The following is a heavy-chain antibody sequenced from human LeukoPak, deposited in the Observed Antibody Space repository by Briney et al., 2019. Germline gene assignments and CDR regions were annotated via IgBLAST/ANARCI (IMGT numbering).Heavy chain of an antibody. CDR1: GASISSGGYY. Sequence: SETLSLTCTVSGASISSGGYYWSWLRQPPGKGLEWIGYIYHSGSTYYNPSLKSRVTISVDRSKNQFSLKLSSVTAADTAVYYCARDNYYMDVWGKGTTVTVSS. CDR2: IYHSGST. J-gene: IGHJ6*03. CDR3: ARDNYYMDV. V-gene: IGHV4-30-2*01.